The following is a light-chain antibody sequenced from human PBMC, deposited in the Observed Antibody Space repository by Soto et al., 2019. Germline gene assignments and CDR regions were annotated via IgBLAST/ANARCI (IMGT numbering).Light chain of an antibody. CDR1: QSVSSY. V-gene: IGKV3-11*01. CDR3: QQRSNWPWT. CDR2: DAS. Sequence: EIVLTQSPATLSLSPGERATLSCRASQSVSSYLAWYQQKPGQAPRLLIYDASNRATGIPARFSGSGSGTDFTLTISSLEPEDFALYYCQQRSNWPWTFGQGTRVEIE. J-gene: IGKJ1*01.